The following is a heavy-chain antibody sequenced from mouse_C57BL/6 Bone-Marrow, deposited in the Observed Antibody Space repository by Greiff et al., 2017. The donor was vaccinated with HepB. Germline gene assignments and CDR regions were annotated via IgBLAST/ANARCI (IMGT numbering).Heavy chain of an antibody. CDR2: IDPENGDT. CDR3: TTYDYDGAY. D-gene: IGHD2-4*01. J-gene: IGHJ3*01. V-gene: IGHV14-4*01. Sequence: VQLQQSGAELVRPGASVKLSCTASGFNIKDDYMHWVKQRPEQGLEWIGWIDPENGDTEYASKFQGKATITADTSSNTAYLQLSSLTSEDTAVYYCTTYDYDGAYWGQGTLVTVYA. CDR1: GFNIKDDY.